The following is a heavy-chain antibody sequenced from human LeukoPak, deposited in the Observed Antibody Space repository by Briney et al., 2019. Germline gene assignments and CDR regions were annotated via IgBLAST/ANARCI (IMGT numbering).Heavy chain of an antibody. D-gene: IGHD3-22*01. CDR2: ISGSAYST. CDR3: ARNTSGFKLGDAFDI. V-gene: IGHV3-23*01. J-gene: IGHJ3*02. Sequence: HSGGSLRLSCAASGFTFSSYAMTWVRQAPGKGLEWISAISGSAYSTSYADSVKGRFTISRDNSKNTLYLQMNSLRAEDTAIYYCARNTSGFKLGDAFDIWSQGTMVTVSS. CDR1: GFTFSSYA.